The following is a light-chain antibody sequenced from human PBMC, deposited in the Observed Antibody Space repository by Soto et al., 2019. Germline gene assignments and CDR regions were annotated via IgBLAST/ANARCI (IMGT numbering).Light chain of an antibody. CDR1: QSISTW. CDR2: KAS. V-gene: IGKV1-5*03. Sequence: DIQMTQSPSTLSASVGDRVTITCRASQSISTWLAWYQQEPGKAPKLLIHKASSLQSGVPSRFSGSGSGTDFTLTISSLXXXXXXXXXCQQYNSYSPTFGQX. J-gene: IGKJ1*01. CDR3: QQYNSYSPT.